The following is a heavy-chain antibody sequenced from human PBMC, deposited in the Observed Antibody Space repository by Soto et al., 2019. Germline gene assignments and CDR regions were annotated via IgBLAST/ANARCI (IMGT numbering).Heavy chain of an antibody. Sequence: QPVGSLRLSCAASGFTFNSYAMNWVRQAPGKGLAWVSAIGTDGNTYYANSVKGRFTISRDNSRTTLYLQMNSLRVEDTALYYCVRKYPGTRPFDYWGQGTLVTVSS. D-gene: IGHD2-2*01. CDR1: GFTFNSYA. CDR3: VRKYPGTRPFDY. J-gene: IGHJ4*01. CDR2: IGTDGNT. V-gene: IGHV3-23*01.